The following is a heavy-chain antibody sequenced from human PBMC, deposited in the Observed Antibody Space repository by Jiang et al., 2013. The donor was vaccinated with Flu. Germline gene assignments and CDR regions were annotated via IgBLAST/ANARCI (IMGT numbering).Heavy chain of an antibody. CDR3: AGPMTTVTTNGMDV. V-gene: IGHV1-46*01. J-gene: IGHJ6*02. Sequence: HWVRQAPGQGLSGWNNQPSGGSTSYAQKFQGRVTMTRDTSTSTVYMELSSLRSEDTAVYYCAGPMTTVTTNGMDVWGQGTTVTVSS. CDR2: QPSGGST. D-gene: IGHD4-11*01.